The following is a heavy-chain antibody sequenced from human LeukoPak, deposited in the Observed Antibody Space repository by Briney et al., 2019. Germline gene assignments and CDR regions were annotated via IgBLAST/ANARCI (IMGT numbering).Heavy chain of an antibody. V-gene: IGHV3-30-3*01. J-gene: IGHJ6*03. CDR1: GFTFSSYA. D-gene: IGHD1-14*01. CDR3: ARIGRIYNYYMDV. Sequence: GGSLRLSCAASGFTFSSYAMHWVRQAPGKGLEWVAVISYDGSNKYYADSVKGRFTISRDNSKNTLYLQMNSLRADDTAVYFCARIGRIYNYYMDVWGKGTTVTVSS. CDR2: ISYDGSNK.